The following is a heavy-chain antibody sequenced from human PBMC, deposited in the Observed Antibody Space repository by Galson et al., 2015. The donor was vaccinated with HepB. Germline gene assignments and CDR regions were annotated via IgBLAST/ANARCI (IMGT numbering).Heavy chain of an antibody. D-gene: IGHD6-19*01. Sequence: SVKVSCKASGYTFTGYYMHWVRQAPGQGLEWMGWINPNSGGTNYAQKFQGWVTMTRDTSISTAYMELSRLRSDDTAVYYCAMSLGIAVVFGYFQHWGQGTLVTVSS. V-gene: IGHV1-2*04. CDR1: GYTFTGYY. CDR3: AMSLGIAVVFGYFQH. J-gene: IGHJ1*01. CDR2: INPNSGGT.